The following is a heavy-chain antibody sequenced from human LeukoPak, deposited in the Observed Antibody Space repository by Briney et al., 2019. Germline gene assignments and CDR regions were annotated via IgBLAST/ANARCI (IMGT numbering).Heavy chain of an antibody. CDR2: IYYSGST. Sequence: SETLSLTCGVSGGSIDSTYYWGWIRRPPGKGLEWIGSIYYSGSTYYNPSLKSRVTVSVDTSKNQFSLKLSSVTAADTAVYYCVRGSTLRHYQYWGQGTLVTVSS. D-gene: IGHD2-21*01. CDR3: VRGSTLRHYQY. J-gene: IGHJ4*02. CDR1: GGSIDSTYY. V-gene: IGHV4-39*01.